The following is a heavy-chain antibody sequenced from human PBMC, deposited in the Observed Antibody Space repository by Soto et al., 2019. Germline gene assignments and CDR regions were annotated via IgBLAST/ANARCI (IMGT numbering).Heavy chain of an antibody. CDR2: ISGIGGST. CDR1: GFTFTDYA. D-gene: IGHD6-13*01. V-gene: IGHV3-23*01. CDR3: ARGSSGYISSWYYFDY. Sequence: SGGSLRLSCAASGFTFTDYALSWVRQAPGKGLEWVATISGIGGSTYLADSVKGRLSISRDNSKNTVSLLMNSLRAEDTAVYFCARGSSGYISSWYYFDYWGRGTLATVSS. J-gene: IGHJ4*02.